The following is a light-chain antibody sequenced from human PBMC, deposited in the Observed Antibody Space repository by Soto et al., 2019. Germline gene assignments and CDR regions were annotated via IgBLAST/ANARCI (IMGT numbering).Light chain of an antibody. V-gene: IGLV2-23*03. J-gene: IGLJ2*01. CDR1: SSDVGSYNL. CDR2: EGS. Sequence: QSALTQPASVSGSPGQSITISCTGTSSDVGSYNLVSWYQQHPGKAPKLMIYEGSKRPSGVSNRFSGSKSGNTASLTISGLKAEDEADYYCCSYAGSSTFDVVFGGGTQLTVL. CDR3: CSYAGSSTFDVV.